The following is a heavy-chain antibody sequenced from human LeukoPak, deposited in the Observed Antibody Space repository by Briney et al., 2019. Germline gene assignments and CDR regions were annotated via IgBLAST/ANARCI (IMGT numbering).Heavy chain of an antibody. J-gene: IGHJ6*02. V-gene: IGHV5-51*01. D-gene: IGHD3-10*01. CDR3: GRSGHYGTDV. CDR1: GYSFTSYW. CDR2: IYAGVSDT. Sequence: GESLKISCTGSGYSFTSYWIAWVRQTPGKGMEWMGIIYAGVSDTRYSPSFQGQVSISVDKSINTAYLQWRSLKASDTAMYYCGRSGHYGTDVWGQGTTVSVSS.